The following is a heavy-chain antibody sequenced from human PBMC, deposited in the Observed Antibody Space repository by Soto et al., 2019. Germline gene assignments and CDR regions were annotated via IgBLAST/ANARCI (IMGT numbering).Heavy chain of an antibody. V-gene: IGHV3-48*04. CDR2: ISSSSTI. CDR1: GFTFSSYS. CDR3: ARVLLVLVDGSSGGVDY. J-gene: IGHJ4*02. Sequence: GGSLRLSCAASGFTFSSYSMNWVRQAPGKGLEWVSYISSSSTIYYADSVKGRFTISRDNAKNSLYLQMNSLRAEDTAVYYCARVLLVLVDGSSGGVDYWGQGTLVTVSS. D-gene: IGHD6-19*01.